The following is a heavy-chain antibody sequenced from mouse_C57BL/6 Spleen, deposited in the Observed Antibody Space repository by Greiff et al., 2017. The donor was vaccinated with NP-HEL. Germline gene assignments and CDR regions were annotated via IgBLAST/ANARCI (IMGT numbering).Heavy chain of an antibody. CDR2: IWGDGST. J-gene: IGHJ3*01. CDR1: GFSLTSYG. D-gene: IGHD2-5*01. V-gene: IGHV2-3*01. CDR3: ARSYSNYEAWFAY. Sequence: VKLQESGPGLVAPSHSLSITCTASGFSLTSYGVSWVRQPPGKGLEWLGVIWGDGSTNYHSALISRLSICKDNSNSQVFLKLSSLQTDDTASYYCARSYSNYEAWFAYWGQGTLVTVSA.